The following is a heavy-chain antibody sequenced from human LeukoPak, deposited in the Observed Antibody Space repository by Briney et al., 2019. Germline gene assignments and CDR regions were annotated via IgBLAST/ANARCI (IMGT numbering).Heavy chain of an antibody. V-gene: IGHV1-8*01. Sequence: GASVEVSCKASGYTFTNDDISWVRQATGQGLEWIGKMNPNSGNTGYAQKFQGRVTMTRSTSVSTVHMELNSLTSEDTAVYFCARSASGTGYTAWGQGTLVTVSS. CDR3: ARSASGTGYTA. D-gene: IGHD3-9*01. CDR2: MNPNSGNT. J-gene: IGHJ4*02. CDR1: GYTFTNDD.